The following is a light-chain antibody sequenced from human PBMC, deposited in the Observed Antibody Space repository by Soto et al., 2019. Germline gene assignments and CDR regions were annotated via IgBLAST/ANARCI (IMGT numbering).Light chain of an antibody. J-gene: IGLJ2*01. V-gene: IGLV2-14*01. CDR3: SSYTSSTTVV. CDR1: SSDIGGYNY. CDR2: EVT. Sequence: QSALTQPASVSGSPGQSITISCTGTSSDIGGYNYVSWYQQYPGKAPNLIIYEVTNRPSGISYRFSGSKSGNTASLTISGLQVEDEADYYCSSYTSSTTVVFGGGTKLTVL.